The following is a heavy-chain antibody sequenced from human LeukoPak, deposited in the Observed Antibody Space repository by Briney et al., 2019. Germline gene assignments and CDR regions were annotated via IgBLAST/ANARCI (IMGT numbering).Heavy chain of an antibody. Sequence: QPGRSLRLSCAASGFTFSSYGMHWVRQAPGKGLEWVAVIWYDGSNKYYADSVKGRFTISRDNSKNTLYLQMNSLRAEDTAVYYCARDGGGYLIGRFDYWGQGTLVAVSS. D-gene: IGHD2-15*01. V-gene: IGHV3-33*01. J-gene: IGHJ4*02. CDR1: GFTFSSYG. CDR3: ARDGGGYLIGRFDY. CDR2: IWYDGSNK.